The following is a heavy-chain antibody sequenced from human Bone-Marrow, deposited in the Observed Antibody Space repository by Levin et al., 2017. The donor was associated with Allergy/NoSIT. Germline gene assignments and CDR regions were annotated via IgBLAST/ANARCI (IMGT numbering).Heavy chain of an antibody. V-gene: IGHV3-21*01. CDR1: GFTFSISA. Sequence: GGSLRLSCAASGFTFSISAMNLVRQAPGKGLEWVSSINTGSSYIYYADSVKGRFTISRDNAKHSLFLQMNSLTAEDTAVYYCTSLLQYYYDTNERPALSKWGQGTLVTVSS. J-gene: IGHJ4*02. CDR3: TSLLQYYYDTNERPALSK. D-gene: IGHD3-22*01. CDR2: INTGSSYI.